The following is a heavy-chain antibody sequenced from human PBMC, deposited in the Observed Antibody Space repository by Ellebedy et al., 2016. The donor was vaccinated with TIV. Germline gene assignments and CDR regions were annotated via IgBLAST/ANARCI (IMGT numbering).Heavy chain of an antibody. J-gene: IGHJ4*02. V-gene: IGHV3-7*01. CDR2: ITKDGNEK. CDR3: ARGYSGYDY. CDR1: GFTFTCCS. Sequence: PGGSLRLSCAASGFTFTCCSMSWVRQAPGKGLEWVASITKDGNEKNYVHSVKGRFTISRDNAKNSINLQMNSLRAEDTAVYYCARGYSGYDYWGQGTLVTVSS. D-gene: IGHD5-12*01.